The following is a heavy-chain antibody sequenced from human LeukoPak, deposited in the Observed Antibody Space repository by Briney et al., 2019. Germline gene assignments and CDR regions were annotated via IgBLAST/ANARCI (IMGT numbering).Heavy chain of an antibody. CDR3: AKEGSPYCGGDCYKDY. Sequence: PGGSLRLSCAASGFTFSSYEMNWVRQAPGKGLEWVSLINSDGSRTDYADSVKGRFTISRDNSKNTLYLQMNSLRAEDTAVYYCAKEGSPYCGGDCYKDYWGQGTLVTVSS. D-gene: IGHD2-21*02. CDR1: GFTFSSYE. V-gene: IGHV3-NL1*01. J-gene: IGHJ4*02. CDR2: INSDGSRT.